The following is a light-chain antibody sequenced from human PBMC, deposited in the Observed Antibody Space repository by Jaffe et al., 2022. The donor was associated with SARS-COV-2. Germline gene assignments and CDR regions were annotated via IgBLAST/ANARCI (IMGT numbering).Light chain of an antibody. CDR1: QDISNF. J-gene: IGKJ4*01. V-gene: IGKV1-16*02. CDR3: QQYDTYPPT. Sequence: DIQMTQSPSSLSASVGDRVTITCRASQDISNFLVWFRQKPGKAPQSLIYAASSLHSGVPSKFSGGGSGTEFTLTITSLQPEDFATYYCQQYDTYPPTFGGGTNVEIK. CDR2: AAS.